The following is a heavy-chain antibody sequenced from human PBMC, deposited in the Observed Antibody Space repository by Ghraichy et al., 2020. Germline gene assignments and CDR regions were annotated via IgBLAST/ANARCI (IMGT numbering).Heavy chain of an antibody. D-gene: IGHD3-16*02. CDR1: GDSISSSSYY. CDR2: IYFTGTT. V-gene: IGHV4-39*07. J-gene: IGHJ3*01. Sequence: SETLSLSCSVSGDSISSSSYYWGWIRQPPGKGLEWIGSIYFTGTTFYNPSLKSRVTVSLDTSKNQFSLNLRSLTAADTAVYHCVRGRPPQSGSYPDAFDFWGQGTMVTVSS. CDR3: VRGRPPQSGSYPDAFDF.